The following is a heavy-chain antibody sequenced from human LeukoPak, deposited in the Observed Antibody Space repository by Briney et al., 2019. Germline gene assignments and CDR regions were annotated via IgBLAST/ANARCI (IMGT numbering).Heavy chain of an antibody. V-gene: IGHV3-23*01. D-gene: IGHD4-23*01. J-gene: IGHJ4*02. CDR2: INDSGDAT. CDR3: VDLGSTVGY. CDR1: GFTFSGYA. Sequence: GGSLTLSCAASGFTFSGYAMSWVRQAPGKGLEWVSAINDSGDATYYADPVRGRFTISRDNSRNTVYLQLNSLKTADTAVYYCVDLGSTVGYWGQGTLVTVSS.